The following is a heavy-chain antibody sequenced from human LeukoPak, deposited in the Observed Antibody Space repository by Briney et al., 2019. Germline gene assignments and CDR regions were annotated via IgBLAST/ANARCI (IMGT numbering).Heavy chain of an antibody. V-gene: IGHV4-39*01. J-gene: IGHJ3*02. CDR1: GGSISSSSYY. CDR2: IYYSGST. D-gene: IGHD4-23*01. Sequence: SEPLSLTCTVSGGSISSSSYYWGWIRQPPGKGLEWIGSIYYSGSTYYNPSLKSRVTISGDTSKNQFSLKLSSVTAADTAVYYCARRHSLPLDGDNSRFAFNIWGQGTMVTVSS. CDR3: ARRHSLPLDGDNSRFAFNI.